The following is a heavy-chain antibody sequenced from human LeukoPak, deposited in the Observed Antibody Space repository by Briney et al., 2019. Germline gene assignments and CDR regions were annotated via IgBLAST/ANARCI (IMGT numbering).Heavy chain of an antibody. CDR2: ICPDDSDT. J-gene: IGHJ6*02. Sequence: GESLKISCKGSGYSFTDFWIAWVRQMPGKGLEWMGIICPDDSDTRYSPSFQGQVTISADKSISTAYLQWSSLKASDTAVYYCARHSKGRLGELSLYGMDVWGQGTTVTVSS. CDR1: GYSFTDFW. V-gene: IGHV5-51*01. D-gene: IGHD3-16*02. CDR3: ARHSKGRLGELSLYGMDV.